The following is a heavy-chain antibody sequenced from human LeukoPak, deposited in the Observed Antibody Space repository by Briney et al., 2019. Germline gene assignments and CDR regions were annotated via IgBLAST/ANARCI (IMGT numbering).Heavy chain of an antibody. V-gene: IGHV3-30*18. CDR1: GFTFSSYG. CDR2: ISYDGSNK. CDR3: AKGYCSGGSCYFFVY. Sequence: GSLRLSCAASGFTFSSYGMHWVRQAPGKGLEWVAVISYDGSNKYYADSVKGRFTISRDNSKNTLYLQVNSLRAEDTAVYYCAKGYCSGGSCYFFVYWGQGTLVTVSS. D-gene: IGHD2-15*01. J-gene: IGHJ4*02.